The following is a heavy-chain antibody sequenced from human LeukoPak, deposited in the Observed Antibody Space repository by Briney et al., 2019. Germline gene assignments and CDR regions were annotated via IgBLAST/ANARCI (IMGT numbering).Heavy chain of an antibody. CDR1: GYTFTSYY. Sequence: ASVKVSCKASGYTFTSYYMHWVRQAPGQGLEWMGLINPSGGSTSYAQKFQGRVTMTRDTSTSTVYMELSSLRSEDTAVYYCATGSWSGYFGPYYYYYGMDVWGQGTTVTVSS. D-gene: IGHD3-3*01. V-gene: IGHV1-46*01. CDR2: INPSGGST. J-gene: IGHJ6*02. CDR3: ATGSWSGYFGPYYYYYGMDV.